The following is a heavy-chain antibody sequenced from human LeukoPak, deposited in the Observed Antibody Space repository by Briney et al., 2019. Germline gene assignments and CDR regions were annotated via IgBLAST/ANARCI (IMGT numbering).Heavy chain of an antibody. J-gene: IGHJ6*02. CDR3: AVDTAMVRDYYYYYGMDV. CDR2: IYPGDSDT. D-gene: IGHD5-18*01. V-gene: IGHV5-51*01. Sequence: GESLKISCKGSGYSFTSYWIGWVRQMPGKGLEWMGIIYPGDSDTRYSPSFQGQVTISAVKSISTAYLQWSSLKASDTAMYYCAVDTAMVRDYYYYYGMDVWGQGTTVTVSS. CDR1: GYSFTSYW.